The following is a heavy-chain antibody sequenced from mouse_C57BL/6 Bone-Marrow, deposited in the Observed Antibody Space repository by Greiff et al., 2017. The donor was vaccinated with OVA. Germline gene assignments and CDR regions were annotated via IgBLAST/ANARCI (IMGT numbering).Heavy chain of an antibody. CDR3: ARYHWDGGFAY. V-gene: IGHV7-3*01. J-gene: IGHJ3*01. D-gene: IGHD4-1*01. CDR1: GFTFTDYY. CDR2: IRNKANGYTT. Sequence: EVMLVESGGGLVQPGGSLSLSCAASGFTFTDYYMSWVRQPPGKALEWLGFIRNKANGYTTEYSASVKGRFTISSDNSQSILYLQMNALRAEDSATYYCARYHWDGGFAYWGQGTLVTVSA.